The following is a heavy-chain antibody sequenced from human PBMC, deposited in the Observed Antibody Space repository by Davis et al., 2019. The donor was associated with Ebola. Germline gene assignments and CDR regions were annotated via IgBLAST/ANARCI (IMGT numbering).Heavy chain of an antibody. CDR2: ISGSGGST. V-gene: IGHV3-23*01. D-gene: IGHD3-10*01. CDR1: GFTFSSYS. Sequence: GESLKISCAASGFTFSSYSMNWVRQAPGKGLEWVSAISGSGGSTYYADSVKGRFTISRDNSKNTLYLQMNSLRAEDTAVYYCAKDRVRYYFDYWGQGTLVTVSS. CDR3: AKDRVRYYFDY. J-gene: IGHJ4*02.